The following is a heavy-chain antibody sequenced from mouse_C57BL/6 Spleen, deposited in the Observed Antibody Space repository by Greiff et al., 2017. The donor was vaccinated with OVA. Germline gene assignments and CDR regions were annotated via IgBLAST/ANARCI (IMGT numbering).Heavy chain of an antibody. V-gene: IGHV2-9-1*01. D-gene: IGHD1-1*01. CDR1: GFSLTSYA. CDR2: IWTGGGT. Sequence: VKLVESGPGLVAPSQSLSITCTVSGFSLTSYAISWVRQPPGKGLEWLGVIWTGGGTNYNSALKSRLSISKDNSKSQVFLKMNSLQTDDTARYDCARNLGYGSSYGYFDVWGTGTTVTVSS. J-gene: IGHJ1*03. CDR3: ARNLGYGSSYGYFDV.